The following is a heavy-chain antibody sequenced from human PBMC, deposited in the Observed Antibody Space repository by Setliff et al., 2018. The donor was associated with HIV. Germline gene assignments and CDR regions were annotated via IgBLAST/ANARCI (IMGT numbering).Heavy chain of an antibody. V-gene: IGHV4-61*05. J-gene: IGHJ4*02. D-gene: IGHD2-15*01. Sequence: PSETLSLTCSVSGGSISSSTYYWGWIRQPPGKGLEWIGYVHYSGNTRYNPSLKSRVTISVDTSKNKFPLKLSSVTAADTAVYYCASEKVAWTVSDSFFEFWGQGVPVTVSS. CDR2: VHYSGNT. CDR1: GGSISSSTYY. CDR3: ASEKVAWTVSDSFFEF.